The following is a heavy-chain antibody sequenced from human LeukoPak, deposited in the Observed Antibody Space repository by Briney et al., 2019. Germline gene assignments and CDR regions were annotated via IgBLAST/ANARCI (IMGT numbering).Heavy chain of an antibody. Sequence: PSQTLSLTCTVSGGSISSGGYYWSWIRQPPGKGLEWIGYIYHSGSTYYNPSLKSRVTISVDRSKNQFSLKLSSVTAADTAVYYCVRGGDGYNPFDYWGQGTLVTVSS. CDR2: IYHSGST. D-gene: IGHD5-24*01. CDR3: VRGGDGYNPFDY. V-gene: IGHV4-30-2*01. CDR1: GGSISSGGYY. J-gene: IGHJ4*02.